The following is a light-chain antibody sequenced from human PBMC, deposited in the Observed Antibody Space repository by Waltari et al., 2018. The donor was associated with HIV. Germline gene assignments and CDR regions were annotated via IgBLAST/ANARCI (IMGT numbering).Light chain of an antibody. J-gene: IGKJ1*01. CDR3: QQYEGDTRT. Sequence: DIQMTQSPSTLSASVGDRVTITCRATQSVRTSLAWYQQKHGRTPKLLIYKASTLETEVPSRFSGSGSGTEFNLTISGLLSVDFATYYCQQYEGDTRTFGQGTTVE. CDR2: KAS. CDR1: QSVRTS. V-gene: IGKV1-5*03.